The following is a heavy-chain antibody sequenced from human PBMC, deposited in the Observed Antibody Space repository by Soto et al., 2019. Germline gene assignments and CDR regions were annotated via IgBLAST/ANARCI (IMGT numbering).Heavy chain of an antibody. Sequence: KTSETLSLTCTVSGGSISSGSYYWSWSRQRPGQGLEWIGYISYSGSTYYNPSLKSRLTISVDTSKNQFSLKLSSVTAADTAVYYCARDGGFADSSGYYLFDYWGQGTLVTVSS. J-gene: IGHJ4*02. CDR3: ARDGGFADSSGYYLFDY. CDR2: ISYSGST. V-gene: IGHV4-30-4*01. D-gene: IGHD3-22*01. CDR1: GGSISSGSYY.